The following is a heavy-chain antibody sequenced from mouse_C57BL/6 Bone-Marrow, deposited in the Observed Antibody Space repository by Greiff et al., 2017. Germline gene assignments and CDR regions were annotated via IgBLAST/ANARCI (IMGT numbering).Heavy chain of an antibody. Sequence: QVQLKQPGAELVKPGASVKLSCKASGYTFTSYWMHWVKQRPGQGLEWIGMIHPNSGSTNYNEKFKSKATLTVDKSSSTAYMQLSSLTSEDSAVYDCARGGYNGGFAYWYQGHLVTVSA. CDR3: ARGGYNGGFAY. V-gene: IGHV1-64*01. CDR2: IHPNSGST. CDR1: GYTFTSYW. J-gene: IGHJ3*01. D-gene: IGHD1-3*01.